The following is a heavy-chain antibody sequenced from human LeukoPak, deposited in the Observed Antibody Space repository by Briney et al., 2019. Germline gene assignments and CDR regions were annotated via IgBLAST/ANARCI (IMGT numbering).Heavy chain of an antibody. CDR3: ARDRVYGSGSSDC. CDR2: INGDGSGS. J-gene: IGHJ4*02. V-gene: IGHV3-74*01. CDR1: GFTFTSHW. Sequence: GGSLRLSCTASGFTFTSHWMQWVRQAPGKGLVWVSRINGDGSGSNHADSVKGRFTISRDNAKNTLYLQMNSLRAEDTAVYYCARDRVYGSGSSDCWGQGTLVTVSS. D-gene: IGHD3-10*01.